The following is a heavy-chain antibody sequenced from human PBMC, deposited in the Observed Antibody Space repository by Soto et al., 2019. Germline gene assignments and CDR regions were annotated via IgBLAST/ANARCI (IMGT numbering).Heavy chain of an antibody. CDR1: GGSISSGDYY. CDR3: ARDPFDYYGSGSN. Sequence: SETLSLTCTVSGGSISSGDYYWSWIRQPPGKGLEWIGYIYYSGSTYYNPSLKSRVTISVDTSKNQFSLKLSSVTAADTAVYYCARDPFDYYGSGSNWGQGTLVTVSS. J-gene: IGHJ4*02. D-gene: IGHD3-10*01. CDR2: IYYSGST. V-gene: IGHV4-30-4*01.